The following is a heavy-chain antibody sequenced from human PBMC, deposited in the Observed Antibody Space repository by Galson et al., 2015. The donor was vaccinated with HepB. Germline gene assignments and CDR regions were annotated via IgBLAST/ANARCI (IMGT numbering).Heavy chain of an antibody. Sequence: SLRLSCAASGFTFSSYWISWVRQAPGKGLEWVANIKQDGSEKYYVDSVKGRFTISRDNAKNSLYLQMNSLRAEDTAVYYCARVGYCGGDCYQFDYWGQGTLVTVSS. D-gene: IGHD2-21*01. CDR2: IKQDGSEK. J-gene: IGHJ4*02. CDR3: ARVGYCGGDCYQFDY. V-gene: IGHV3-7*01. CDR1: GFTFSSYW.